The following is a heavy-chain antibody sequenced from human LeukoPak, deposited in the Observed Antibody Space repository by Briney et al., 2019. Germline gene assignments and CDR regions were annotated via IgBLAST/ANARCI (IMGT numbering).Heavy chain of an antibody. CDR1: GFTFNNYG. V-gene: IGHV3-30*18. Sequence: GGSLRLSCAASGFTFNNYGMHWVRQAPGKGLEWVAVISYDGRNIHYPDSVKGRFTISRDISTDTLWLQMDSLRIEDTAVYYCAKGPLRGTAAAIDYWGQGTLVTVSS. CDR3: AKGPLRGTAAAIDY. D-gene: IGHD2-2*01. J-gene: IGHJ4*02. CDR2: ISYDGRNI.